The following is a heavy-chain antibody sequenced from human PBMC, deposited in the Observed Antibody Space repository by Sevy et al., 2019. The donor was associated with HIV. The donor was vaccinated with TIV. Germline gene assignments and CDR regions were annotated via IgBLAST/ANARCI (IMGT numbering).Heavy chain of an antibody. Sequence: GGSLRLSCAASGFTFSSYGMHWVRQAPGKGLEWVAVIWYDGSNKYYADSVKGRFTISRDNSKNTLYLQMNSLRAEDTAVYYCARDLRDSYYHAAFDIWGQGTMVTVSS. CDR3: ARDLRDSYYHAAFDI. V-gene: IGHV3-33*01. CDR1: GFTFSSYG. CDR2: IWYDGSNK. D-gene: IGHD2-21*01. J-gene: IGHJ3*02.